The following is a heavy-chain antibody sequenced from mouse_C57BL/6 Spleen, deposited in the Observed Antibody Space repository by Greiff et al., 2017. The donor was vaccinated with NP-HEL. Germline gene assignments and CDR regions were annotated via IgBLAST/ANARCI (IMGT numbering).Heavy chain of an antibody. CDR3: ARELGPEDYYAMDY. J-gene: IGHJ4*01. Sequence: EVKLMESGGGLVKPGGSLKLSCAASGFTFSDYGMHWVRQAPEKGLEWVAYISSGSSTIYYADTVKGRFTISRDNAKNTLFLQMTSLRSEDTDMYYCARELGPEDYYAMDYWGQGTSVTVSS. D-gene: IGHD4-1*01. CDR2: ISSGSSTI. V-gene: IGHV5-17*01. CDR1: GFTFSDYG.